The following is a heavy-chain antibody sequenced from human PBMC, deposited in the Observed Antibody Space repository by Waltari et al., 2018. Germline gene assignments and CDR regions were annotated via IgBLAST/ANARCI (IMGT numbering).Heavy chain of an antibody. V-gene: IGHV3-74*01. Sequence: EVQLVESGGGLVQPGGSLRLSCTASGFPFSSYLMPWVRQAPGKGMVWVSRINSDGSSTIYADSVKGRFTISRDNAKNTLYLQMNSLRAEDTAVYYCAREINWNDGGRFFDSWGQGTLVTVSS. J-gene: IGHJ4*02. CDR1: GFPFSSYL. D-gene: IGHD1-20*01. CDR2: INSDGSST. CDR3: AREINWNDGGRFFDS.